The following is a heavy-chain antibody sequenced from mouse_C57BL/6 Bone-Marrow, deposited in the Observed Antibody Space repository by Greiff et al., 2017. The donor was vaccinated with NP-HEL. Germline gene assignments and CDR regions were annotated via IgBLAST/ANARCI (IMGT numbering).Heavy chain of an antibody. CDR2: IDPNSGGT. Sequence: QVQLQQSGAELVKPGASVKLSCKASGYTFTSYWMHWVKQRPGRGLEWIGRIDPNSGGTKYNEKFKSKATLTVDKPSITAYMQLSSLTSEDSAVYYCARHGGSSYNYAMDYWGQGTSVTVSS. D-gene: IGHD1-1*01. J-gene: IGHJ4*01. CDR3: ARHGGSSYNYAMDY. V-gene: IGHV1-72*01. CDR1: GYTFTSYW.